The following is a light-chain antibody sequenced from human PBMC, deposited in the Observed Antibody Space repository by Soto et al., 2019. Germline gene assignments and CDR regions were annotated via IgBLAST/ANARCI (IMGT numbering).Light chain of an antibody. V-gene: IGLV2-11*01. CDR1: SSDVGTYNY. J-gene: IGLJ1*01. CDR3: QSYDSSLSEV. Sequence: QSALTQPRSVSGSPGQSVTISCTGTSSDVGTYNYVSWYQQHPGKAPKLMIYDVSQRPSGVPDRFSGSKSGNTASLTISGLQAEDESDYYCQSYDSSLSEVFGTGTKVTVL. CDR2: DVS.